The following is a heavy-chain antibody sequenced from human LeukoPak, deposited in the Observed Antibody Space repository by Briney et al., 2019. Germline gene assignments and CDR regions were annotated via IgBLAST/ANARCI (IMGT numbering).Heavy chain of an antibody. J-gene: IGHJ4*02. V-gene: IGHV4-34*01. Sequence: SETLSLTCAAYGGSFSGYYWSWIRQPPGKGLEWIGEINHSGSTNYNPSLKSRVTISVDTSKNQFSLKLSSVTAADTAVYYCARERGRERTAMVKAAYYFDYWGQGTLVTVSS. CDR3: ARERGRERTAMVKAAYYFDY. CDR1: GGSFSGYY. D-gene: IGHD5-18*01. CDR2: INHSGST.